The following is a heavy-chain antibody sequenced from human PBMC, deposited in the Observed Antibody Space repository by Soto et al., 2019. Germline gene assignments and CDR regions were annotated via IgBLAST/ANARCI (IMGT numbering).Heavy chain of an antibody. D-gene: IGHD5-12*01. J-gene: IGHJ4*02. CDR1: GYTFSNYG. Sequence: GASLKVSCKTSGYTFSNYGINWVRQAPGQGLEWMGWISAYNGNTNFAQKLQGRVSLTTDTSSTTAYMELRSLTSDDTAVYYCARDLVPGYTGYSDYWGQGTLVTVSS. CDR2: ISAYNGNT. V-gene: IGHV1-18*01. CDR3: ARDLVPGYTGYSDY.